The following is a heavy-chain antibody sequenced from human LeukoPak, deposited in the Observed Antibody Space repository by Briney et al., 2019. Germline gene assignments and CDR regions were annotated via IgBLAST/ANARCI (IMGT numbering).Heavy chain of an antibody. V-gene: IGHV4-34*01. Sequence: SETLSLTCAVYGGSFSGYYWSWIRQPPGKGLEWIGEINHSGSTNYNPSFKSRVTISVDTSKNQFSLKLSSVTAADTAVYYCARSGRIRDSTAPRYFYYMDVWGTGTTVTVSS. D-gene: IGHD1-14*01. CDR2: INHSGST. CDR1: GGSFSGYY. J-gene: IGHJ6*03. CDR3: ARSGRIRDSTAPRYFYYMDV.